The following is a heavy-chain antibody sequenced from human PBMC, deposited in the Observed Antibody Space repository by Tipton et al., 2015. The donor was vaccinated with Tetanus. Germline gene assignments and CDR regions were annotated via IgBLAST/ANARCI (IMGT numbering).Heavy chain of an antibody. J-gene: IGHJ4*02. CDR3: ARGTVTTLPDY. V-gene: IGHV3-74*01. CDR1: GFTFSSYW. Sequence: SLRLSCAASGFTFSSYWMHWVRQAPGKGLVWVSRINCDGSSTSYADSVKGRFTISRDNAKNTLYLQMNSLRAEDTAVYYCARGTVTTLPDYWGQGTLVTVSS. CDR2: INCDGSST. D-gene: IGHD4-17*01.